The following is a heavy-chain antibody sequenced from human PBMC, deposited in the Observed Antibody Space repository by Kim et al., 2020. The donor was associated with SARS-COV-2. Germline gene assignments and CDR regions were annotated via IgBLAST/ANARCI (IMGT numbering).Heavy chain of an antibody. V-gene: IGHV4-39*07. CDR1: GGSISSSSYY. Sequence: SETLSLTCTVSGGSISSSSYYWGWIRQPPGKGLEWIGSIYYSGSTYYNPSLKSRVTISVDTSKNQFSLKLSSVTAADTAVYYCARGGIVATNYYYYGMDVWGQGTTVTVSS. D-gene: IGHD5-12*01. J-gene: IGHJ6*02. CDR2: IYYSGST. CDR3: ARGGIVATNYYYYGMDV.